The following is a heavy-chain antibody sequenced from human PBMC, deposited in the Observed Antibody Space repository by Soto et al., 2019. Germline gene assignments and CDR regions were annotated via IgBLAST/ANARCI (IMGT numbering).Heavy chain of an antibody. Sequence: VQLVESGGGVVQPGRSLRLSCAASGFTFSDYAMHWVRQAPGKGLEWVAVVSHDGRNTHYADSVKGRFTISRDSSKNTVSLEMTSLRAEDRAVYSCPKGGRQWLLTSDVNCWGQGALVTGSS. CDR3: PKGGRQWLLTSDVNC. CDR2: VSHDGRNT. J-gene: IGHJ4*02. CDR1: GFTFSDYA. D-gene: IGHD6-19*01. V-gene: IGHV3-30*18.